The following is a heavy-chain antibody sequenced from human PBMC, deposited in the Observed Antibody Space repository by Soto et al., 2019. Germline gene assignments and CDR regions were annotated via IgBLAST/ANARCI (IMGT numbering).Heavy chain of an antibody. CDR3: ARAPMVLTRSYFDS. Sequence: PPETLSLTCTVSDGSIGNFYWSWIRQPPGKGLEWIGYISSSGNTNYNPSLKSRVSISVDTSKNQFSLNLTSVTAADTAVYYCARAPMVLTRSYFDSWGQGTPVTVSS. V-gene: IGHV4-59*01. CDR1: DGSIGNFY. CDR2: ISSSGNT. J-gene: IGHJ4*02. D-gene: IGHD3-22*01.